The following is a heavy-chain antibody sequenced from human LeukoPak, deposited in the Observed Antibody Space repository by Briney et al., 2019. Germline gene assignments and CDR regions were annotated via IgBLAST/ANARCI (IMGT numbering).Heavy chain of an antibody. CDR2: IWHDESDK. CDR1: GFTFTTYG. Sequence: GGSLRLSCAASGFTFTTYGIHWVRQAPGKGLEWVAVIWHDESDKYYTDSVEGRFTISRDISKNTLYLQMNSLRAEDTAVYYCARDLYSSSLDYWGQGTLVTVSS. D-gene: IGHD6-13*01. CDR3: ARDLYSSSLDY. J-gene: IGHJ4*02. V-gene: IGHV3-33*01.